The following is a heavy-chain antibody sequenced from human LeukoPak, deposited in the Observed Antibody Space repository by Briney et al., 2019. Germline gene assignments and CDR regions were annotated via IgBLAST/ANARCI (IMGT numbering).Heavy chain of an antibody. V-gene: IGHV3-23*01. CDR3: ATAPGRSYRLFDY. Sequence: GGSLRLSCAASGFTFGTYAMSWVRQAPGKGLEWVSAISGSSDYTFYADSVKGRFTISRDNSKNTLYLQMSSLRAEDTAVYCCATAPGRSYRLFDYWGQGTLVTVSS. CDR1: GFTFGTYA. D-gene: IGHD3-16*02. J-gene: IGHJ4*02. CDR2: ISGSSDYT.